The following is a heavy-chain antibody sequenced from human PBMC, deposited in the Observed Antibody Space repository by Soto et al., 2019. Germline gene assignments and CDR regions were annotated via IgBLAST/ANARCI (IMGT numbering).Heavy chain of an antibody. CDR3: ARGTSDYYYGMDV. CDR2: INHSGST. Sequence: SETLSLTCAVYGGSFSGYYWSWIRQPPGKGLEWIGEINHSGSTNYNPSLKSRVTISVGTSKNQFSLKLSSVTAADTAVYYCARGTSDYYYGMDVWGQGTTVTVS. CDR1: GGSFSGYY. V-gene: IGHV4-34*01. J-gene: IGHJ6*02.